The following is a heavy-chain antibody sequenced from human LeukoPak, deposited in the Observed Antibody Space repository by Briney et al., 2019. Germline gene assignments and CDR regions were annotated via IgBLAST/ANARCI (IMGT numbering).Heavy chain of an antibody. CDR2: LSGSGITT. Sequence: GGSLRLPCAASGFTFSSYSMNWVRQAPGKGLEWVSTLSGSGITTYYADSVKGRFTISRDNSKNTLYLQMNSLRAEDTAVYYCAKGIYSSGWSYFDYWGHGTLVTVSS. J-gene: IGHJ4*01. D-gene: IGHD6-19*01. V-gene: IGHV3-23*01. CDR1: GFTFSSYS. CDR3: AKGIYSSGWSYFDY.